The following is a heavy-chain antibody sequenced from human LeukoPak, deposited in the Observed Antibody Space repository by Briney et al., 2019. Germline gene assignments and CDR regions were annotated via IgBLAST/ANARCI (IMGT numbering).Heavy chain of an antibody. CDR3: ARARVVAAPYGMDV. V-gene: IGHV4-34*01. J-gene: IGHJ6*02. Sequence: SETLSLTCTVSGGSISSYYWSWIRQPPGKGLEWLGEINHSGSTNYNPSLKSRVTISVDTSKNQFSLKLSSVTAADTAVYFCARARVVAAPYGMDVWGQGTTVTVSS. D-gene: IGHD2-15*01. CDR1: GGSISSYY. CDR2: INHSGST.